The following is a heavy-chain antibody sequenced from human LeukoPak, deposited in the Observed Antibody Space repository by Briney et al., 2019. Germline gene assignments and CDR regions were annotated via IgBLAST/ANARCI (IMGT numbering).Heavy chain of an antibody. CDR3: AKGRIAVAGLHFDY. V-gene: IGHV3-9*01. CDR2: ISWNSGSI. D-gene: IGHD6-19*01. CDR1: GFTFDDYA. Sequence: GGSLRLSCAASGFTFDDYAMHWVRQAPGKGLEWVSGISWNSGSIGYADSVKGRFTTSRDNAKNSLYLQMNSLRAEDTALYYCAKGRIAVAGLHFDYWGQGTLVTVSS. J-gene: IGHJ4*02.